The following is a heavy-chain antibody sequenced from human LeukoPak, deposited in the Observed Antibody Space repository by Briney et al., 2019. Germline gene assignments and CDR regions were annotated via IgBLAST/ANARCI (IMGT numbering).Heavy chain of an antibody. CDR3: ARVRFSSGWYIAFDM. CDR1: GYTFTDYY. D-gene: IGHD6-19*01. CDR2: INPNSAGT. Sequence: ASVKVSCKASGYTFTDYYLHWLRQDPGQGLEWVGWINPNSAGTEYAQEFQGRVSMTRDTSNSTAYRELSSLRSEDTAVYYCARVRFSSGWYIAFDMWGQGTMVTVSS. V-gene: IGHV1-2*02. J-gene: IGHJ3*02.